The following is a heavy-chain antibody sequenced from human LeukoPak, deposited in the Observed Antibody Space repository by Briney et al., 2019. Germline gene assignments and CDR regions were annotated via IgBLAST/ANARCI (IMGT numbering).Heavy chain of an antibody. Sequence: ASVKVSCKASGYTLTSYDINWVRQATGQGLEWMGWMNPNSGNTGYAQKFQGRVTMTRNTSISTAYMELSSLRSEDTAVYYCARAIRSLDAFDIWGQGTMVTVSS. D-gene: IGHD3-16*01. CDR3: ARAIRSLDAFDI. J-gene: IGHJ3*02. V-gene: IGHV1-8*01. CDR2: MNPNSGNT. CDR1: GYTLTSYD.